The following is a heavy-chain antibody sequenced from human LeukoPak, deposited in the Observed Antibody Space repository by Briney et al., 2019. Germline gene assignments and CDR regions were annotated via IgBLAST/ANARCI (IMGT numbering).Heavy chain of an antibody. CDR3: ARSALAVAALGWFDP. CDR1: GGSISSYY. D-gene: IGHD6-19*01. Sequence: PSETLSLTCTVSGGSISSYYWSWIRQPPGKGLEWIGYIYYSGSTNYNPSLKSRVTISVDTSKNQFSLKLSSVTAADTAVYYCARSALAVAALGWFDPRGQGTLVTVSS. CDR2: IYYSGST. V-gene: IGHV4-59*08. J-gene: IGHJ5*02.